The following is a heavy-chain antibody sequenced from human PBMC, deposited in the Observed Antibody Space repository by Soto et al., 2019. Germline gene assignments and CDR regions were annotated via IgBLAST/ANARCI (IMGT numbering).Heavy chain of an antibody. D-gene: IGHD1-1*01. CDR2: ISGSGGST. CDR3: AKVPWTRNDGVYFDY. V-gene: IGHV3-23*01. J-gene: IGHJ4*02. CDR1: GFTFSSYA. Sequence: EVQLLESGGGLVQPGGSLRLSCAASGFTFSSYAMSWVRQAPGKGLEWVSAISGSGGSTYYADSMKGRFTNSRDNSKNTLYLQRNSLRAEDTAVYYCAKVPWTRNDGVYFDYWGQGTLVTVSS.